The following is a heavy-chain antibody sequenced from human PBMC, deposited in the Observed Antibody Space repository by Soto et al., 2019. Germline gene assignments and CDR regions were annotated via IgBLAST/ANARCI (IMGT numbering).Heavy chain of an antibody. CDR3: ARQVVVTSYYFDY. J-gene: IGHJ4*02. CDR2: IHHSGNT. Sequence: SETLSLTCAVSGDFMNSGDYSRAWIRQPPGKGLEWIGYIHHSGNTYSNPALRSRLTMSVDRSKNLFSLKLSSVTATDTAIYYCARQVVVTSYYFDYWGPGTLVTVSS. CDR1: GDFMNSGDYS. V-gene: IGHV4-30-2*01. D-gene: IGHD3-22*01.